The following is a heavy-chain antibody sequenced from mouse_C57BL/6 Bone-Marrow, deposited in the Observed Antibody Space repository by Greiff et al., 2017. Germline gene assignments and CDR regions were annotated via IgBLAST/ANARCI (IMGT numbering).Heavy chain of an antibody. CDR3: AMYDYDFPSVWG. CDR2: IYPGGGYT. J-gene: IGHJ3*01. D-gene: IGHD2-4*01. CDR1: GYTFTNYW. Sequence: QVQLQQSGAELVRPGTSVKMSCKASGYTFTNYWIGWAKQRPGHGLEWIGDIYPGGGYTNYNEKFKGKATLTADKSSSTAYMQFSSLTSEDSAIYYCAMYDYDFPSVWGWGQGTLVTVSA. V-gene: IGHV1-63*01.